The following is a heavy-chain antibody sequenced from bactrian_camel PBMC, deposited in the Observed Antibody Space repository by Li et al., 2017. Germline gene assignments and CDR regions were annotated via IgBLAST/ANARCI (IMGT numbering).Heavy chain of an antibody. D-gene: IGHD8*01. CDR1: GIHYNGYC. CDR2: VDTEDRT. CDR3: AAALARIRGNWALSGLYNY. J-gene: IGHJ4*01. Sequence: VQLVESGGGSVQAGGSLRLTCTVSGIHYNGYCLGWFRRTPGMEKVGVAAVDTEDRTYYAPSLKGRFTISQDNAKNTMYLQMNSLKPEDSGMYYCAAALARIRGNWALSGLYNYWGQGTQVTVS. V-gene: IGHV3S55*01.